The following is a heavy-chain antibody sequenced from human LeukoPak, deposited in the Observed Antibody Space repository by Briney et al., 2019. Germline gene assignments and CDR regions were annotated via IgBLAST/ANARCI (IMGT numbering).Heavy chain of an antibody. CDR3: ARPARPAAIAWFDP. V-gene: IGHV4-34*01. CDR2: INHSGST. J-gene: IGHJ5*02. CDR1: GGSFSGYY. Sequence: SETLSLTCAVYGGSFSGYYWSWIRQPPGKGLEWIGEINHSGSTNYNPSLKSRVTISVDTSKNQFSLKLSSVTAADTAVYYCARPARPAAIAWFDPWGQGTLVTVSS. D-gene: IGHD2-2*02.